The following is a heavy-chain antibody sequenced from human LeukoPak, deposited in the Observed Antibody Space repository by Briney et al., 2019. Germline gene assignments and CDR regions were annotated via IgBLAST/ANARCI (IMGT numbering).Heavy chain of an antibody. V-gene: IGHV1-69*13. CDR2: IIPIFGTA. D-gene: IGHD3-22*01. Sequence: SVKVSCKASGYTFISYYMHWVRQAPGQGLEWMGGIIPIFGTANYAQKFQGRVTITADESTSTAYMELSSLRSEDTAVYYCARDREYYHDSSGYYSYNWFDPWGQGTLVTVSS. CDR3: ARDREYYHDSSGYYSYNWFDP. CDR1: GYTFISYY. J-gene: IGHJ5*02.